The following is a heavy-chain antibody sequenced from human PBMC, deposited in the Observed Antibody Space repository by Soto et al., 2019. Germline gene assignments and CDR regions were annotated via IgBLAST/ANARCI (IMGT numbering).Heavy chain of an antibody. V-gene: IGHV3-30*18. CDR2: ILKDGSQE. D-gene: IGHD2-8*01. J-gene: IGHJ5*02. CDR1: GFTFSSCG. Sequence: QVQLVESGGGVVQPGRSLRLSCAASGFTFSSCGMHWVRQAPGKGLEWVAAILKDGSQEFYADSVRGRLTISRDNSKNTLSLQMNSLRAEDTAVYYCAKDNGNLANWFDPWGQGTLVTVSS. CDR3: AKDNGNLANWFDP.